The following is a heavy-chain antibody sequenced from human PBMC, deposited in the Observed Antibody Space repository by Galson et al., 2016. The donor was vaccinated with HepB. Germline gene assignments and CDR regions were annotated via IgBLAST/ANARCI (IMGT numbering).Heavy chain of an antibody. V-gene: IGHV3-30-3*01. CDR1: GFIFSNFSNYA. Sequence: SLRLSCAASGFIFSNFSNYAMHWVRQAPGKGLEWVAVISFDGSNKYYAASVKGRFTISRDNSKNTVYLQMNSLRPEDTAVFYCASDMARGRYYYYGMDVWGQGTTVTVSS. D-gene: IGHD3-10*01. CDR2: ISFDGSNK. CDR3: ASDMARGRYYYYGMDV. J-gene: IGHJ6*02.